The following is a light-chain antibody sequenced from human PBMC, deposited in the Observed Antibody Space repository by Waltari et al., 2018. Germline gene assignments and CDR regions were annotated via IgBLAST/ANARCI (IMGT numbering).Light chain of an antibody. Sequence: QSALTQPASVSGSPGQSVTIFYAGTSNDVGGYDSVSWYQEYPGQAPRVTIYDVSDRPSGVSDRFSGSKSGNTASLTISGLQAEDEADYYCSSQSSNDVVLFGGGTKLTVL. CDR1: SNDVGGYDS. CDR2: DVS. V-gene: IGLV2-14*01. J-gene: IGLJ2*01. CDR3: SSQSSNDVVL.